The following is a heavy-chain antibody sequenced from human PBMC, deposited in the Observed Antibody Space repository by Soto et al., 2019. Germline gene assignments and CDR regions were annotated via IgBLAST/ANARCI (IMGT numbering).Heavy chain of an antibody. CDR1: GYTFTSYY. CDR2: INPSGGST. D-gene: IGHD2-15*01. V-gene: IGHV1-46*03. CDR3: ARAAGGSPWFDP. J-gene: IGHJ5*02. Sequence: ASVKVSCKPSGYTFTSYYMHWLRQAPGQGLEWMGIINPSGGSTSYAQKFQGRVTMTRDTSTSTVYMELSSLRSEDTAVYYCARAAGGSPWFDPWGQGTLVTVSS.